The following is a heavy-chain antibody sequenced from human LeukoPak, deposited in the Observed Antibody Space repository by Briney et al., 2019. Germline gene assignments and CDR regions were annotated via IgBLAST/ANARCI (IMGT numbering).Heavy chain of an antibody. CDR3: ARGGGSTRIDY. V-gene: IGHV4-61*02. CDR1: GDSIRSGTYY. Sequence: SQTLSLTCSVSGDSIRSGTYYWSWIRQPAGKGLEWIVRIYTSGNTNYNPSLKSRVTISVDTSKNQFSLKLSSVTAADTAVYYCARGGGSTRIDYWGQGTLVTVSS. D-gene: IGHD3-16*01. J-gene: IGHJ4*02. CDR2: IYTSGNT.